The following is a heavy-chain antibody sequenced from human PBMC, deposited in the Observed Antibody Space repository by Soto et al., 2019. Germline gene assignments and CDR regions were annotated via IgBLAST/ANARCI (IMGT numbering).Heavy chain of an antibody. CDR2: ISGSGGST. CDR3: AKILLWFGERLIDY. Sequence: PGGSLRLSCAASGFTFSSYGMHWVRQAPGKGLEWVSAISGSGGSTYYADSVKGRFTISRDNSRNTLYLQMSSLRAEDTAVYYCAKILLWFGERLIDYWGQGTLVTVSS. D-gene: IGHD3-10*01. V-gene: IGHV3-23*01. CDR1: GFTFSSYG. J-gene: IGHJ4*02.